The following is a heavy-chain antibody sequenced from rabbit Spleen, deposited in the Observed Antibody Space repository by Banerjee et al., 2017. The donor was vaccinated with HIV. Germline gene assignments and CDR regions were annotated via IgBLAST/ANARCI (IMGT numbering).Heavy chain of an antibody. V-gene: IGHV1S45*01. J-gene: IGHJ4*01. Sequence: QEQLVESGGGLVKPGASLTLTCTASGFSFSSGYDISWVRQAPGKGLEWIGFIYTGNGKNYYASWAKGRFTISKTSSTTVTLQVTSLTAADTATYFCARDVGIGWNFKLWGPGTLVTVS. CDR2: IYTGNGKN. D-gene: IGHD1-1*01. CDR3: ARDVGIGWNFKL. CDR1: GFSFSSGYD.